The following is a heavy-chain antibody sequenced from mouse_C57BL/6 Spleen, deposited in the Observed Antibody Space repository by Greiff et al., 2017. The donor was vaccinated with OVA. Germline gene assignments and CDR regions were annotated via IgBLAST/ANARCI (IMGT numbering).Heavy chain of an antibody. CDR3: TRRPEYDFAMDY. J-gene: IGHJ4*01. CDR1: GYTFTSYW. CDR2: IDPSDSYT. Sequence: VQLQQPGAELVRPGTSVKLSCKASGYTFTSYWMHWVKQRPGQGLEWIGVIDPSDSYTNYNQKFKGKATLTVDTSSSTAYMQLSSLTSEDSAVYYCTRRPEYDFAMDYWGQGTSVTVSS. V-gene: IGHV1-59*01. D-gene: IGHD5-1*01.